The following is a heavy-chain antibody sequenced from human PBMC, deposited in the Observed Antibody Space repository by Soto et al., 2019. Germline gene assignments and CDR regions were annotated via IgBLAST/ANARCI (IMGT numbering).Heavy chain of an antibody. Sequence: ASVKVSCKASGYTFTGYYMHWVRQAPGQGLEWMGWINPNSGGTNYAQKFQGWVTMTRDTSISTAYMELSRLRSDDTAVYYCARDRYSGYEPGDFDYWGQGTLVTVSS. V-gene: IGHV1-2*04. CDR1: GYTFTGYY. CDR3: ARDRYSGYEPGDFDY. J-gene: IGHJ4*02. CDR2: INPNSGGT. D-gene: IGHD5-12*01.